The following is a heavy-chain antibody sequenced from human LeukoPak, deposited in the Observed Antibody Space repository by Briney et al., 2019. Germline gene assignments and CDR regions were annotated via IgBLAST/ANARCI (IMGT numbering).Heavy chain of an antibody. CDR2: IHYSGST. D-gene: IGHD3-10*01. CDR3: ARVLVRRVITYFDY. J-gene: IGHJ4*02. CDR1: GGSISSYY. Sequence: SETLSLTCTVPGGSISSYYWSWIRQPPGKGLEWIGYIHYSGSTNYNPSLKSRVTISVETSKNQFSLKLSSVTAADTAVYYCARVLVRRVITYFDYWGQGTLVTASS. V-gene: IGHV4-59*01.